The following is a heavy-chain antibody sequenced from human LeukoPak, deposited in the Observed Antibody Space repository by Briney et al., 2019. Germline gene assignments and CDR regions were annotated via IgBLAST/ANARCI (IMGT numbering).Heavy chain of an antibody. V-gene: IGHV3-48*02. Sequence: GGSLRLSCVASGLSFSGQWLNWVRQAPGKGLEWVSYISSSSSTIYYADSVKGRFTISRDKAKNSLYLRMNSLRDEDTAVYYCARGLGGYGFGYWGQGTLVTVSS. D-gene: IGHD5-18*01. CDR1: GLSFSGQW. CDR2: ISSSSSTI. J-gene: IGHJ4*02. CDR3: ARGLGGYGFGY.